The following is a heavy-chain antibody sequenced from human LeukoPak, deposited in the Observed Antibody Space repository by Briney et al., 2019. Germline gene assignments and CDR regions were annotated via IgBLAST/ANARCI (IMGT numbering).Heavy chain of an antibody. Sequence: PGGSLRLSCAASGFTFSSYSMNWVRQAPGKGLEWVSAISGSGGSTYYADSVKGRFTISRDNSKNTLYLQMNSLRAEDTAVYYCAKDLSSVRGVAWGQGTLVTVSS. CDR2: ISGSGGST. CDR3: AKDLSSVRGVA. D-gene: IGHD3-10*01. CDR1: GFTFSSYS. J-gene: IGHJ5*02. V-gene: IGHV3-23*01.